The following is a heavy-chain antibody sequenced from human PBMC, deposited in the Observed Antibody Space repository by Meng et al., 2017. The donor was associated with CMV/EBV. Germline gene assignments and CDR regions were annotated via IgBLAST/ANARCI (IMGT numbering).Heavy chain of an antibody. CDR3: ARDVSSDDYGGNPGFDY. D-gene: IGHD4-23*01. J-gene: IGHJ4*02. V-gene: IGHV1-2*02. CDR2: INPNSGGT. CDR1: RYTFTGYY. Sequence: VERVQSGAEMKKPGASVKVSCKASRYTFTGYYMHWVRQAPGQGHEWMGWINPNSGGTNYAQKFQGRVTMTRDTSISTAYMELSRLRSDDTAVYYCARDVSSDDYGGNPGFDYWGQGTLVTVSS.